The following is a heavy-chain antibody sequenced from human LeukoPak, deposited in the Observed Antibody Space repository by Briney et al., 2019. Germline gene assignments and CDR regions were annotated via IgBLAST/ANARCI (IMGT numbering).Heavy chain of an antibody. V-gene: IGHV1-2*02. D-gene: IGHD6-13*01. CDR1: GYTFTSYA. Sequence: ASVKVSCKASGYTFTSYAMNWVRQAPGQGLEWMGWINPNSGGTNYAQKFQGRVTMTRDTSISTAYMELSRLRSDDTAVYYCARASAAAGTLGIYYYYYYMDVWGKGTTVTISS. CDR2: INPNSGGT. J-gene: IGHJ6*03. CDR3: ARASAAAGTLGIYYYYYYMDV.